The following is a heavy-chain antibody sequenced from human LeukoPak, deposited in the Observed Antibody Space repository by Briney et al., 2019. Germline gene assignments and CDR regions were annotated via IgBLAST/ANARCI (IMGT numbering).Heavy chain of an antibody. J-gene: IGHJ4*02. CDR1: GFTFSSYW. CDR2: INSDGSSI. D-gene: IGHD6-19*01. V-gene: IGHV3-74*01. Sequence: GGSLRLSCAASGFTFSSYWMHWVRQGPGKGLVWVSRINSDGSSINYADSVKGRFTISRDNAKNTLYLQMNSLRAEDMAVYYCARVPLYSSGWYTLGYWGQGTLVTVSS. CDR3: ARVPLYSSGWYTLGY.